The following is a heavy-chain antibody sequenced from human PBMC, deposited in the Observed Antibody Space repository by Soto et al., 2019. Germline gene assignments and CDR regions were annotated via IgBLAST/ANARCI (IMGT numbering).Heavy chain of an antibody. J-gene: IGHJ5*02. CDR2: IVVGSGNT. Sequence: QMQLVQSGPEVKKPGTSVKVSCKASGFTFTSSAVQWVRQARGQRLEWIGWIVVGSGNTNYAQKFQERVTITRDMSISSHYMELSSLRSEDTAVYYCAAARITFFGEVMIGFGPWCQGTLVTVSS. V-gene: IGHV1-58*01. CDR3: AAARITFFGEVMIGFGP. CDR1: GFTFTSSA. D-gene: IGHD3-3*01.